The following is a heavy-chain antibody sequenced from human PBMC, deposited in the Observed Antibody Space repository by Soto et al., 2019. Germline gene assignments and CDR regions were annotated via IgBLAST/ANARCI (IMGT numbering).Heavy chain of an antibody. D-gene: IGHD6-6*01. V-gene: IGHV3-30*18. CDR1: GFTFSSYG. CDR3: AKDENSSSEAFDI. CDR2: ISYDGSNK. Sequence: GGSLRLSCAASGFTFSSYGMHWVRQAPGKGLEWVAVISYDGSNKYYADSVKGRFTISRDNSKNTLYLQMNSLRAEDTAVYYCAKDENSSSEAFDIWGQGTMVTVSS. J-gene: IGHJ3*02.